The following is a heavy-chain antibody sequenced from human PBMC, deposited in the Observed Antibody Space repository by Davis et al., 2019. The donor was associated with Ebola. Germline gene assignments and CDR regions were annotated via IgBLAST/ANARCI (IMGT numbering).Heavy chain of an antibody. J-gene: IGHJ4*02. V-gene: IGHV3-48*01. CDR2: ISDSSTTI. D-gene: IGHD1-26*01. Sequence: GESLKISCAASGFTFSGYWMSWVRQAPGKGLEWVSYISDSSTTIYYADSVKGRFTISRDNSKNTLYLQMNSLRAEDTAVYYCAVGATPTHFDYWGQGTLVTVSS. CDR1: GFTFSGYW. CDR3: AVGATPTHFDY.